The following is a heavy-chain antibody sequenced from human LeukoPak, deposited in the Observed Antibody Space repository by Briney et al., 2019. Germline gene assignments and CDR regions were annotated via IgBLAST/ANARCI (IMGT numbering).Heavy chain of an antibody. CDR1: GXSFRSYG. V-gene: IGHV3-30*18. J-gene: IGHJ4*02. Sequence: GGSLRLSCAASGXSFRSYGVHWVRQTPGKGLEWVAVISYDGSNKYYADSVKGRFTISRDNSKNTLYLQMNSLRPEDTAVYYCAKDKLQLLILDYFDYWGQGTLVTVSS. CDR3: AKDKLQLLILDYFDY. CDR2: ISYDGSNK. D-gene: IGHD4-11*01.